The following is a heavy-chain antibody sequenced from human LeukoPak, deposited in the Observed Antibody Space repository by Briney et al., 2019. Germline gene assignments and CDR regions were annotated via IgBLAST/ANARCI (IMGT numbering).Heavy chain of an antibody. CDR2: INHSGST. CDR3: ARGKRPLKRIQLWLRSRYFDY. V-gene: IGHV4-34*01. J-gene: IGHJ4*02. CDR1: GGSFSGYY. Sequence: SSETLSLTCAVYGGSFSGYYWSWIRQPPGKGLEWIGEINHSGSTNYNPSLKSRVTISVDTSKNRFSLKLSSVTAADTAVYYCARGKRPLKRIQLWLRSRYFDYWGQGTLVTVSS. D-gene: IGHD5-18*01.